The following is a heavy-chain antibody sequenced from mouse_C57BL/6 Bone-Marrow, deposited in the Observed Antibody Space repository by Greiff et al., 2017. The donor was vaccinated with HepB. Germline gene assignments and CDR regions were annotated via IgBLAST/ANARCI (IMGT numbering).Heavy chain of an antibody. D-gene: IGHD4-1*01. J-gene: IGHJ3*01. CDR1: GFTFSSYG. CDR2: ISSGGSYT. CDR3: ARDWAWFAY. Sequence: EVQRVESGGDLVKPGGSLKLSCAASGFTFSSYGMSWVRQTPDKRLEWVATISSGGSYTYYPDSVKGRFTISRDNAKNTLYLQMSSLKSEDTAMYYCARDWAWFAYWGQGTLVTVSA. V-gene: IGHV5-6*01.